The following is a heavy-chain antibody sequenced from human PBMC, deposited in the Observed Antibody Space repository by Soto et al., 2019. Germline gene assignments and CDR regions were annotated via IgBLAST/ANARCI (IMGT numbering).Heavy chain of an antibody. J-gene: IGHJ5*02. V-gene: IGHV2-5*02. CDR1: GFSLSTSGVG. CDR2: IYWDDDK. CDR3: ARNKEGYYDILTGYYLASRNNWFDP. D-gene: IGHD3-9*01. Sequence: QVTLKESGPTLVKPTQTLTLTCTFSGFSLSTSGVGVGWIRQPPGKALEWLALIYWDDDKRYSPSLKSRLTITKDTSKNQVVLTMTNMDPVDTATYYCARNKEGYYDILTGYYLASRNNWFDPWGQGTLVTVSS.